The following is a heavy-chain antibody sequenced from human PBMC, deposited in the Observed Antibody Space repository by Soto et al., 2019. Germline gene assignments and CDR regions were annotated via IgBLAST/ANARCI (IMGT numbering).Heavy chain of an antibody. V-gene: IGHV3-49*03. CDR1: GFSFGDSV. CDR2: IRSRAHGGTT. CDR3: TRDLGYSYGYY. Sequence: GGSLRLSCTASGFSFGDSVVTWFRQAPGKGLEWVGFIRSRAHGGTTENAASVKGRFTISRDDSKSIAYLQMNSLKNEDTAMYYCTRDLGYSYGYYWGQGTLVTVSS. D-gene: IGHD5-18*01. J-gene: IGHJ4*02.